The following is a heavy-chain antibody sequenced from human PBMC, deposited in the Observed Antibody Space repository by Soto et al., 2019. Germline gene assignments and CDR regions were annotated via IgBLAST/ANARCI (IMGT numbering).Heavy chain of an antibody. V-gene: IGHV3-23*01. CDR2: ISGSGGST. Sequence: GGSLRLSCAASGFTFSSYAMSWVRQAPGKGLEWVSAISGSGGSTYYADSVKGRFTISRDNSKNTLYLQMNSLRAEDTAVYYCASRVLLWFGELYRSYYYGMDVWGQGTTVTVSS. CDR1: GFTFSSYA. J-gene: IGHJ6*02. D-gene: IGHD3-10*01. CDR3: ASRVLLWFGELYRSYYYGMDV.